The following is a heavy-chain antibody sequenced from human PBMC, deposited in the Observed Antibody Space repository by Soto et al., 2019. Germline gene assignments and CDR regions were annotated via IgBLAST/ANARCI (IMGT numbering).Heavy chain of an antibody. CDR1: GSTFTGSY. D-gene: IGHD3-22*01. V-gene: IGHV1-2*04. Sequence: QVQLVQSGAEVKKPGASVKVSCKASGSTFTGSYMHWVRPAPGQGLEWMGWINPNSGGTNYAQKFQGWVTMTRDTSISTAYMELSRLRSDDTAVYYCARAAYYDMVNGMDVWGQGTTVTVSS. CDR2: INPNSGGT. CDR3: ARAAYYDMVNGMDV. J-gene: IGHJ6*02.